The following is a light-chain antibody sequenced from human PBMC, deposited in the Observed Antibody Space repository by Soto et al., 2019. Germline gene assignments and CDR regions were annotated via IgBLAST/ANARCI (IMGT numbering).Light chain of an antibody. CDR1: QSISTW. Sequence: DIQMTKSPSSLSASVGDRVTITCRASQSISTWLAWFQQKPGKAPKLLIYRASSLEGGAPSRFSGSGSGTEFTLTISSLQPDDFATYYCQQYDSYPWTFGQGTKVDIK. J-gene: IGKJ1*01. V-gene: IGKV1-5*03. CDR3: QQYDSYPWT. CDR2: RAS.